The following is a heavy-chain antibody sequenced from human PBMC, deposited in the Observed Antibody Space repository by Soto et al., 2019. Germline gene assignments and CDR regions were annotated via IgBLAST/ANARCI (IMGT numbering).Heavy chain of an antibody. CDR1: GFTFSSFG. D-gene: IGHD4-17*01. Sequence: QVLLVESGGGVVQPGRSLRLSCAVSGFTFSSFGMHWVRQAPGKGLEWVAVISDDGSSKHYADSLKGRFTISRDNSNNTLNLQMDSLGPEDTAVYYCAKDRWGDFGDLNLPGYWGQGTLVTVSS. V-gene: IGHV3-30*18. J-gene: IGHJ4*02. CDR2: ISDDGSSK. CDR3: AKDRWGDFGDLNLPGY.